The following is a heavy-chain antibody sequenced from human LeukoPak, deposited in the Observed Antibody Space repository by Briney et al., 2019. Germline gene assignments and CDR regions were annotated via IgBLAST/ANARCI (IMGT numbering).Heavy chain of an antibody. D-gene: IGHD7-27*01. CDR1: GGSVSSGSYY. CDR3: ATLGSTYSESYFHH. J-gene: IGHJ1*01. V-gene: IGHV4-61*10. Sequence: SETLSLTCTVSGGSVSSGSYYWNWIRQPAGKGLEWIGYIYNSGSTNYNPSLQSRVTISVDTSKNQFSLKLYSVTAADTAVYYCATLGSTYSESYFHHWGQGTRVTVSS. CDR2: IYNSGST.